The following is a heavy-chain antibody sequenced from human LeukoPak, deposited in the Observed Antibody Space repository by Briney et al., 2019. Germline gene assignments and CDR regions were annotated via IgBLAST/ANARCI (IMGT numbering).Heavy chain of an antibody. V-gene: IGHV4-34*01. D-gene: IGHD6-19*01. CDR2: INHSGST. CDR1: GGSFSGYY. CDR3: ARLAVAGRFDY. Sequence: PSETLSLTCAVYGGSFSGYYWSWIRQPPGKGLEWIGEINHSGSTNYNPSLKSRVTISVDTSKNQFSLKRSSVTAADTAVYYCARLAVAGRFDYWGQRTLVTVSS. J-gene: IGHJ4*02.